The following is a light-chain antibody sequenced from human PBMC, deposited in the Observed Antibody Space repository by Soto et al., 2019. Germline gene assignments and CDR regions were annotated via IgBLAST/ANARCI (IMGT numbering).Light chain of an antibody. J-gene: IGKJ1*01. V-gene: IGKV1-5*03. CDR3: QQHTT. CDR1: QGISSW. CDR2: KAS. Sequence: DIQMTQSPSSLSASLGDRVTITCRGSQGISSWLAWYQQKPGKAPRLLIYKASSLASGVPSRFSGSGSGTEFTLTISSLQPEDVATYHCQQHTTFGQGTKVEI.